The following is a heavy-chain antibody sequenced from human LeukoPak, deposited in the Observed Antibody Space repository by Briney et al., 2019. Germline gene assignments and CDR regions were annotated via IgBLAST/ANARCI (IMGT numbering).Heavy chain of an antibody. Sequence: GSLRLSFAASGFTVSSNYMSWVRQAPGKGLEWVSVIYTGGSTYYADSLKGRFTISRDNSKNTLYLQMNNLRGEDTAVYYCARWSGSFDGFDIWGQGTMVTVSS. J-gene: IGHJ3*02. V-gene: IGHV3-53*01. D-gene: IGHD3-10*01. CDR1: GFTVSSNY. CDR2: IYTGGST. CDR3: ARWSGSFDGFDI.